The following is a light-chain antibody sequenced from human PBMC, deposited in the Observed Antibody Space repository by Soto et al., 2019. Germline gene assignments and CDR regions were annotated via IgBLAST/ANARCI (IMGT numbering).Light chain of an antibody. CDR2: DAS. CDR1: RSISDW. V-gene: IGKV1-5*01. Sequence: DIQMTQSPSSLSPSVGDRVTITCRASRSISDWLAGYQQKPGKAPELLIFDASNLKSGVSSRFSGSGSGTEFTLTISRLQPNDVSTYYCLKYSSHSWTFGQATKVEIK. CDR3: LKYSSHSWT. J-gene: IGKJ1*01.